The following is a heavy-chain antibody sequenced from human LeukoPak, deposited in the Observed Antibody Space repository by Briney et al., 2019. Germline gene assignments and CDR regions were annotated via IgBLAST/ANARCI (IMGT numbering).Heavy chain of an antibody. CDR3: ARESTDYGDYYYYGMDV. CDR2: IYYSGST. Sequence: SETLSLTCTVSGGSVSSGSYYWSWIRQPPGKGLEWIGYIYYSGSTNYNPSLKSRVTISVDTSKNQFSLKLSSVTAADTAVYYCARESTDYGDYYYYGMDVWGKGTTVTVSS. J-gene: IGHJ6*04. D-gene: IGHD4-17*01. V-gene: IGHV4-61*01. CDR1: GGSVSSGSYY.